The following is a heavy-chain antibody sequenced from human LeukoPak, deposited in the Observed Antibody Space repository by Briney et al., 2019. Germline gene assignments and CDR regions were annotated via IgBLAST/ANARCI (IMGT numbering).Heavy chain of an antibody. Sequence: ASVKVSCKASGYTFTSYGISWVRQAPGQGLEWMGWISSYNGNTNYAPKLQGRVTMTTDTSTSTAYMELRSPRSDDTAVYYCARGGLAYCGGDCYSGVDYWGQGTLVTVSS. J-gene: IGHJ4*02. CDR1: GYTFTSYG. CDR3: ARGGLAYCGGDCYSGVDY. D-gene: IGHD2-21*02. V-gene: IGHV1-18*01. CDR2: ISSYNGNT.